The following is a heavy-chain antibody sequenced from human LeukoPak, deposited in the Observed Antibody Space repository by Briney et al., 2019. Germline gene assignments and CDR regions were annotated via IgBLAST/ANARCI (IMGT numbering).Heavy chain of an antibody. D-gene: IGHD4-17*01. CDR2: INHSGST. CDR3: ARERDYGDYDLDY. V-gene: IGHV4-34*01. J-gene: IGHJ4*02. CDR1: GGSFSGYY. Sequence: SSETLSLTCAVYGGSFSGYYWSWIRQPPGKGLEWIGEINHSGSTNYNPSLKSRVTISVDTSKNQFSLKLSSVTAADTAVYYCARERDYGDYDLDYWGQGTLVTVSS.